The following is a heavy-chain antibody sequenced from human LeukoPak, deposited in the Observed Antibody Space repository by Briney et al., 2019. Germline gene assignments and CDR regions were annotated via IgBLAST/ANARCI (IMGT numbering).Heavy chain of an antibody. Sequence: SSVKVSCKASGGTFSSYATSWVRQAPGQGLEWMGGIIPIFGTANYAQKFQGRVTITADESTSTAYMELSSLRSEDTAVYYCARGIEQQLETLYYWGQGTLVTVSS. CDR2: IIPIFGTA. CDR3: ARGIEQQLETLYY. J-gene: IGHJ4*02. CDR1: GGTFSSYA. V-gene: IGHV1-69*01. D-gene: IGHD6-13*01.